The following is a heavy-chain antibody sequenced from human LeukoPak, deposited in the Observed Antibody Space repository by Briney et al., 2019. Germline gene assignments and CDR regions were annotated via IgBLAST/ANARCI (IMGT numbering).Heavy chain of an antibody. CDR1: GFTVSSNY. CDR2: IYSGGST. D-gene: IGHD6-19*01. V-gene: IGHV3-66*01. CDR3: AKDKRGSGWGLGQNYFDY. Sequence: PGGSLRLSCAASGFTVSSNYMSWVRQAPGKGLEWVSVIYSGGSTYYADSVKGRFTISRDNSKNTLYLQMNSLRAEDTAVYYCAKDKRGSGWGLGQNYFDYWGQGTLVTVSS. J-gene: IGHJ4*02.